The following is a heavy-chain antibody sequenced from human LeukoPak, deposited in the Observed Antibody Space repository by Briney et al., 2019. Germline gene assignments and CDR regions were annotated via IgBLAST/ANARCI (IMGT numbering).Heavy chain of an antibody. V-gene: IGHV3-64*01. CDR2: ISSNGGTT. Sequence: GGSLRLSCAASGFTFSSDAMHWVRQAPGKGLEYVSAISSNGGTTHYGNSVKGRFTISRDNSKNTPYLQMGSLRAEDMAVYFCARSSGYGYYFDYWGQGTLVTVSS. CDR3: ARSSGYGYYFDY. CDR1: GFTFSSDA. J-gene: IGHJ4*02. D-gene: IGHD3-22*01.